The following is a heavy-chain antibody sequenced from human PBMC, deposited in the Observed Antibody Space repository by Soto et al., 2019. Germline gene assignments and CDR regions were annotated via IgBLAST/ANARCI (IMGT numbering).Heavy chain of an antibody. Sequence: ASVKVSCKASGYTFTSYGISWVRQAPGQGLEWMGWISAYNGNTNYAQKLQGRVTMTTDTSTSTAYMELRSLRSDDTAVYYCARRPDPGIAVAGTLDDAFDIWGQGTMVTVSS. CDR3: ARRPDPGIAVAGTLDDAFDI. D-gene: IGHD6-19*01. CDR2: ISAYNGNT. J-gene: IGHJ3*02. V-gene: IGHV1-18*01. CDR1: GYTFTSYG.